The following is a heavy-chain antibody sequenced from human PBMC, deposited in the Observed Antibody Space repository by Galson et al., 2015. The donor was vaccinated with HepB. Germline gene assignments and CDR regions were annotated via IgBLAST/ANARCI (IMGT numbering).Heavy chain of an antibody. D-gene: IGHD3/OR15-3a*01. CDR3: AKEGAEVGHPRFHS. J-gene: IGHJ4*02. V-gene: IGHV3-23*01. Sequence: SLRLSCAASGFTFKNYGMSWVRQAPGKGLEWVSGIHGNGDYTYYVESVKGRFTISRDNSKNTLFLQMNSLRVDDTAIYYCAKEGAEVGHPRFHSWGQGIQVTISS. CDR2: IHGNGDYT. CDR1: GFTFKNYG.